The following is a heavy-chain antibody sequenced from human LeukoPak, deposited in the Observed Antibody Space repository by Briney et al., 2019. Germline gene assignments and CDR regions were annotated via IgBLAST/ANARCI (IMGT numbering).Heavy chain of an antibody. CDR1: GYTFTGYY. CDR2: IIPIFGTA. CDR3: ARAPDPDYYGSGSSQNPTYYFDY. D-gene: IGHD3-10*01. V-gene: IGHV1-69*13. J-gene: IGHJ4*02. Sequence: SVKVSCKASGYTFTGYYMHWVRQAPGQGLEWMGGIIPIFGTANYAQKFQGRVTITADESTSTAYMELSSLRSEDTAVYYCARAPDPDYYGSGSSQNPTYYFDYWGQGTLVTVSS.